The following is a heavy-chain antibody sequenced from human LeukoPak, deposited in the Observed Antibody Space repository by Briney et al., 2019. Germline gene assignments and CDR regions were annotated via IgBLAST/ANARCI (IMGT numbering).Heavy chain of an antibody. D-gene: IGHD3-3*02. V-gene: IGHV4-4*07. J-gene: IGHJ6*03. CDR2: IYTSGST. CDR1: GGSISSYY. Sequence: TPSETLSLTCTVSGGSISSYYWSWIRQPAGKGLEWIGRIYTSGSTNYNPSLRSRVTMSVDTSKNQFSLKLSSVTAADTALYYCARDNGSGYTKGYEHYYYYLDVWGKGTTVTVSS. CDR3: ARDNGSGYTKGYEHYYYYLDV.